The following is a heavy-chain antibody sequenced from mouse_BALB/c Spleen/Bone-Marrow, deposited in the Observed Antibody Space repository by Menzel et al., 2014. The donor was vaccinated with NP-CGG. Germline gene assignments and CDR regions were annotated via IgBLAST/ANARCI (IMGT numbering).Heavy chain of an antibody. CDR1: GFNIKDTY. V-gene: IGHV14-3*02. J-gene: IGHJ3*01. CDR2: IDPANGNT. Sequence: EVKLMESGAELVEPGASVKLSCTASGFNIKDTYMHWVKQRPEQGLEWIGRIDPANGNTKYDPKFQGKATITADTSSNTAYLQLSSLTSEDTAVYYCARGYDGFAYWGQGTLVTVSA. CDR3: ARGYDGFAY. D-gene: IGHD2-2*01.